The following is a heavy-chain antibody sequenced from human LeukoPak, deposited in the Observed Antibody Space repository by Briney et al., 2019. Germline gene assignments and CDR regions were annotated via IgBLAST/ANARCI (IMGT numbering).Heavy chain of an antibody. D-gene: IGHD3-3*01. CDR2: TYYRSKWYN. CDR3: AREEQYDFWSGYLKYNWFDP. V-gene: IGHV6-1*01. CDR1: GDSVSSNSAA. Sequence: SQTLSLTCAISGDSVSSNSAAWNWIRQSPSRGLEWLGRTYYRSKWYNDYAVSVKSRITINPDTSKNQFSLQLNSVTPEDTAVYYCAREEQYDFWSGYLKYNWFDPWGQGTLVTVSS. J-gene: IGHJ5*02.